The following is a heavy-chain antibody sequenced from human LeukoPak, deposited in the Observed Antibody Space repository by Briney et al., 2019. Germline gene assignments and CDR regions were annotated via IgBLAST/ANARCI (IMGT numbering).Heavy chain of an antibody. J-gene: IGHJ4*02. CDR2: ISSSGSTI. CDR3: ARGVNDPVTGDSYYFDY. CDR1: GFTFSSYE. Sequence: GGSLRLSCAASGFTFSSYEMNWVRQAPGKGLEWVSYISSSGSTIYYADSVKGRFTISRDNAKNSLYLQMNSLRAEDTAVYYCARGVNDPVTGDSYYFDYWGQGTLVTVSS. D-gene: IGHD2-21*01. V-gene: IGHV3-48*03.